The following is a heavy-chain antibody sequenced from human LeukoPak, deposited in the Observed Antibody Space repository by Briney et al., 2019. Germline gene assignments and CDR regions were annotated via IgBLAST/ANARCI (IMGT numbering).Heavy chain of an antibody. CDR2: VYHSGST. Sequence: SETLSLTCAVSGGSISSNNWWSWVRQPPGKGLEWIGEVYHSGSTNYSPSLKSRITISVDKSKNQFSLKLSSVTAADTAVYYCARTRSTTSYYFDYWGQGTLVTVSS. CDR3: ARTRSTTSYYFDY. J-gene: IGHJ4*02. V-gene: IGHV4-4*02. D-gene: IGHD2-2*01. CDR1: GGSISSNNW.